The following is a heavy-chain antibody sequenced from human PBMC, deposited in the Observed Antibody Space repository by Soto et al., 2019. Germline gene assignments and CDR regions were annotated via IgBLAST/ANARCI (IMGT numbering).Heavy chain of an antibody. CDR2: MNPNSGNT. V-gene: IGHV1-8*01. CDR3: ARGYYYDFWSGYYSCFDP. D-gene: IGHD3-3*01. Sequence: ASVKVSCKASGYTFTSYDINWVRQATGQGLEWMGWMNPNSGNTGYAQKFQGRVTMTRNTSISTAYMELSSLRSEDTAVYYCARGYYYDFWSGYYSCFDPWGQGTLVTVSS. J-gene: IGHJ5*02. CDR1: GYTFTSYD.